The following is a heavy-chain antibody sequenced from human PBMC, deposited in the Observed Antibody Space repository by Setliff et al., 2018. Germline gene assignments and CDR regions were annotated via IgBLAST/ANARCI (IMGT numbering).Heavy chain of an antibody. D-gene: IGHD3-3*01. J-gene: IGHJ4*02. V-gene: IGHV4-59*02. CDR1: GGSVNDYY. Sequence: PSETLSLTCTVSGGSVNDYYWSWIRRPPGKGLEWIGCSYYLGATKYTPSLKGRVSISVDTAENQVSLKVNSVTAADTGVYYCARLNFWSGFWYFTLWGQGTPVTV. CDR3: ARLNFWSGFWYFTL. CDR2: SYYLGAT.